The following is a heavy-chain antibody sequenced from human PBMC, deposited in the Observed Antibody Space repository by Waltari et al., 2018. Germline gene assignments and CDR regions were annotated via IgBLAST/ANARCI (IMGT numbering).Heavy chain of an antibody. V-gene: IGHV3-48*03. CDR3: ARGEGGANEY. D-gene: IGHD1-26*01. Sequence: EVQLVESGGGLVQPGGSVGLLCAASGFTFRNYEMNWVRQAPGKGLEWVSYISSGASTIFYADSVKGRFTISRDNAKNSVYLEMNSLRADDTAIYYCARGEGGANEYWGQGTLVTVSS. CDR1: GFTFRNYE. CDR2: ISSGASTI. J-gene: IGHJ4*01.